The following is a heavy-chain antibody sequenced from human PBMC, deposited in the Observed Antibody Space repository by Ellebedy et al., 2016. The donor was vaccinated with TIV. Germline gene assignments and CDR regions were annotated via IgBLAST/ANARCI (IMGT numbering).Heavy chain of an antibody. CDR3: ARDQWLGRAYYFDS. CDR2: INQDGSVK. J-gene: IGHJ4*02. V-gene: IGHV3-7*01. CDR1: GFTFSSYW. Sequence: GESLKISCAASGFTFSSYWMNWVRQAPGKGLEWVANINQDGSVKHYVDSVKGRFTISRDNAKNSLYVQMNSLRDEDTAVYYCARDQWLGRAYYFDSWGQGTLVTVSS. D-gene: IGHD6-19*01.